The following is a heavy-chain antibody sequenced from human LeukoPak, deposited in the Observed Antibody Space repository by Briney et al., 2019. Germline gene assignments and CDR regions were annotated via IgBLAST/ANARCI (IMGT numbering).Heavy chain of an antibody. CDR2: INPNSGGT. CDR1: GYTFTGYY. J-gene: IGHJ4*02. Sequence: ASMKVSCKASGYTFTGYYIHWLRQAPGQGLEWMGFINPNSGGTNYAQKFQGRVTMTRDTSISTAYMELSRLTSDDTAVYFCARLNIPMGTFDYWGQGTLVTVSS. CDR3: ARLNIPMGTFDY. D-gene: IGHD2-2*02. V-gene: IGHV1-2*02.